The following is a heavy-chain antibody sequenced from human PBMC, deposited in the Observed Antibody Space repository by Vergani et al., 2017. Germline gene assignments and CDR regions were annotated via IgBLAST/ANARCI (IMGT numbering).Heavy chain of an antibody. V-gene: IGHV4-59*01. D-gene: IGHD2-2*01. CDR2: IYYSGST. CDR1: GGSISSYY. CDR3: ARQISDIVVVPAANWFDP. Sequence: QVQLQESGPGLVKPSETLSLTCTVSGGSISSYYWSWIRQPPGKRLEWIGYIYYSGSTNYNPSLKSRVTISVDTSKNQFSLKLSSVTAADTAVYYCARQISDIVVVPAANWFDPWGQGTLVTVSS. J-gene: IGHJ5*02.